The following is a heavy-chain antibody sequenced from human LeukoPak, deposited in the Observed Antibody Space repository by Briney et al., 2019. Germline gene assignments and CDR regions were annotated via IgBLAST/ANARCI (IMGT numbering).Heavy chain of an antibody. V-gene: IGHV1-18*04. CDR3: ARDYYGSGSYSLYYYDSSGYSYFDY. D-gene: IGHD3-22*01. CDR1: GYTFTSYG. J-gene: IGHJ4*02. CDR2: ISAYNGNT. Sequence: GASVKVSCKASGYTFTSYGISWVRQAPGQGLEWMGWISAYNGNTNYAQKLQGRVTMTTDTSTSTAYMELRSLRSDDTAVYYCARDYYGSGSYSLYYYDSSGYSYFDYWGQGTLVTVSS.